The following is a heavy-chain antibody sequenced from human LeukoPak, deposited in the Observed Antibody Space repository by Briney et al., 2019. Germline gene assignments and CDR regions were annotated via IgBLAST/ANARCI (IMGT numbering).Heavy chain of an antibody. Sequence: GGSLRLSCAASGFTVSSNYMSWVRQAPGKGLEWVSAISGSGGSTYYADSVKGRFTISRDNSKNTLYLQMNSLRAEDTAVYYCAKGPLAYYDILTGYYRGSYYFDYWGQGTLVTVSS. V-gene: IGHV3-23*01. CDR1: GFTVSSNY. CDR3: AKGPLAYYDILTGYYRGSYYFDY. D-gene: IGHD3-9*01. J-gene: IGHJ4*02. CDR2: ISGSGGST.